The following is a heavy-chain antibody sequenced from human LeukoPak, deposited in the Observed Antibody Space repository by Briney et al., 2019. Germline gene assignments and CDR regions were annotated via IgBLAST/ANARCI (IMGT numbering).Heavy chain of an antibody. J-gene: IGHJ4*02. CDR2: IIPIFGTA. D-gene: IGHD6-6*01. CDR3: ARVAARLRPAFDY. V-gene: IGHV1-69*06. CDR1: GGTFSSYA. Sequence: GSSVKVSCKASGGTFSSYAISWVRQAPGQGLEWMGGIIPIFGTANYAQKFQGRVTITADKSTSTAYMELSSLRSEDTAVYYCARVAARLRPAFDYWGQGTLVTVSS.